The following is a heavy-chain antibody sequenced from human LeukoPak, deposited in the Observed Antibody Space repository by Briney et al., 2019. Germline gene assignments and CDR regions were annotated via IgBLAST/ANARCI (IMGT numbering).Heavy chain of an antibody. CDR3: ARVAAVAGGYFDY. D-gene: IGHD6-19*01. Sequence: PSETLSLTCTVSGYSISSGYYWGWIRQPPGKGLEWIGSIYHSGSTYYNPSLKSRVTISVDTSKNQFSLKLSSVTAADTAVYYCARVAAVAGGYFDYWGQGTLVTVSS. CDR2: IYHSGST. V-gene: IGHV4-38-2*02. J-gene: IGHJ4*02. CDR1: GYSISSGYY.